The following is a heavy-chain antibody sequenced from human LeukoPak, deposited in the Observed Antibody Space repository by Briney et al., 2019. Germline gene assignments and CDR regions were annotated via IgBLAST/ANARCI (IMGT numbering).Heavy chain of an antibody. Sequence: ASVKVSCKASGYTFTSYGITWVRQAPGQGLEWMGWISTYNGNTNYAQNFQGRVTMTTDTATSTAYMDLSSLRSDDTAVYYCARRRWDQWLATFDYWGQGTLVTVSS. V-gene: IGHV1-18*01. CDR3: ARRRWDQWLATFDY. CDR2: ISTYNGNT. D-gene: IGHD6-19*01. J-gene: IGHJ4*02. CDR1: GYTFTSYG.